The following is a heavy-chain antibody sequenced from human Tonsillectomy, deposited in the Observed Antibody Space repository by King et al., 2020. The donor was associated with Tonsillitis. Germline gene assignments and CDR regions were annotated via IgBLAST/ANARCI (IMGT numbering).Heavy chain of an antibody. Sequence: VQLVQSGAEVKKPGSSLKVSCKASGGTFSSCGNTWGRQAPGQGLEWMGGIIPLFVPSTYAQNLQGRGTITADESTSTAYMELSSVRSEDTAVYYCARGGGSPHSGLAVWGQGTTVIVSS. J-gene: IGHJ6*02. CDR3: ARGGGSPHSGLAV. D-gene: IGHD2-15*01. V-gene: IGHV1-69*01. CDR2: IIPLFVPS. CDR1: GGTFSSCG.